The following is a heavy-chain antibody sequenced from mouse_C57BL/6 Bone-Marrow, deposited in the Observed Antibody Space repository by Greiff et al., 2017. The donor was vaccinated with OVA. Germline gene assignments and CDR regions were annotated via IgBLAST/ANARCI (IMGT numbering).Heavy chain of an antibody. CDR3: AREGFYYYGSSYWYFDV. Sequence: QVQLQQSGPGLVQPSQSLSITCTVSGFSLTSYGVHWVRQSPGKGLEWLGVIWSGGSTDYNAAFISRLSISKDNSKSQVFFKMNSLQADDTAIYYCAREGFYYYGSSYWYFDVWGTGTTVTVSS. J-gene: IGHJ1*03. CDR2: IWSGGST. D-gene: IGHD1-1*01. CDR1: GFSLTSYG. V-gene: IGHV2-2*01.